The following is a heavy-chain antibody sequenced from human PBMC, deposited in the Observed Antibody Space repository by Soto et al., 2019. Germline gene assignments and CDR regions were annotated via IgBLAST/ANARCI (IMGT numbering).Heavy chain of an antibody. CDR1: GGSFSGYY. D-gene: IGHD3-10*01. J-gene: IGHJ4*02. CDR2: INHSGST. V-gene: IGHV4-34*01. CDR3: GRGLAARPGWIKGKLITRVGGAQPANAY. Sequence: SETLSLTCAVYGGSFSGYYWSWIRQPPGKGLEWIGEINHSGSTNYNPSLKSRVTISVDTSKNQFSLKLSSVTAADTAVYTGGRGLAARPGWIKGKLITRVGGAQPANAYGGQGTLASV.